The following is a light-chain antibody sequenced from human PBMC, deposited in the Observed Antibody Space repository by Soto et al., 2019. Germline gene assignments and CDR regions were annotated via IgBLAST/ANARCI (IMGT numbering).Light chain of an antibody. J-gene: IGKJ5*01. V-gene: IGKV1-5*01. Sequence: DIQLTQSPSTLSASVGYRVTLTCRASQSLNSRLAWYQQRPGKAPKLLIYDASTLESGVPSRFSGSGSATEFSLTITSLQPEDFATYYCQQLFDSPITFGQGTRLEI. CDR3: QQLFDSPIT. CDR2: DAS. CDR1: QSLNSR.